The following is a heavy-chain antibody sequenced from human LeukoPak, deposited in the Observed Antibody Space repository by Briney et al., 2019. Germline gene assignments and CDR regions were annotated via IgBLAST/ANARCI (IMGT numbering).Heavy chain of an antibody. Sequence: ASVKVSCKACGYTFTGYYMHWVRQAPGQGLEWMGWINPNSGGTNYAQKFQGRVTMTRDTSISTAYMELSRLRSDDTAVYYCARGDYSSSSPDYWGQGTLDTVSS. V-gene: IGHV1-2*02. CDR1: GYTFTGYY. J-gene: IGHJ4*02. CDR3: ARGDYSSSSPDY. CDR2: INPNSGGT. D-gene: IGHD6-6*01.